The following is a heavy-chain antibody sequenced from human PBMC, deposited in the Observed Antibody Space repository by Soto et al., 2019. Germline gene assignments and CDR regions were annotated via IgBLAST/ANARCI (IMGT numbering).Heavy chain of an antibody. V-gene: IGHV3-48*01. D-gene: IGHD5-12*01. CDR3: ARYSSGYDLDY. J-gene: IGHJ4*02. CDR2: ISSSSSTI. Sequence: EVQLVESGGGLVQPGGSLRLSCAASGFTFSSYSMNWVRQAPGKGLEWVSYISSSSSTIYYADSAKGRFTISRDNAKNSLYLQMNSLRAEDTAVYYCARYSSGYDLDYWGQGTLVTVSS. CDR1: GFTFSSYS.